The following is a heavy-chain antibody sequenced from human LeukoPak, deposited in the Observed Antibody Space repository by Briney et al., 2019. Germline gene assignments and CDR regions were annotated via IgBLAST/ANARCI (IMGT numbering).Heavy chain of an antibody. CDR1: GGSISGYY. J-gene: IGHJ5*02. CDR2: IHATGST. V-gene: IGHV4-4*07. Sequence: TSETLSLTCTVSGGSISGYYWSWIRQPAGKGLGWIGRIHATGSTICNPSLKSRVTMSVDTSKNQFSLKLSSVTAADTAVYYCARHSYTNWFDPWGQGTLVTVSS. D-gene: IGHD1-26*01. CDR3: ARHSYTNWFDP.